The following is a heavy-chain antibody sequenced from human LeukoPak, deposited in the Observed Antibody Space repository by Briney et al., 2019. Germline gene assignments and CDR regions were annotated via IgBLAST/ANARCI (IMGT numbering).Heavy chain of an antibody. V-gene: IGHV4-30-4*08. CDR3: AREEEDFYGMDV. CDR1: GGSIISGGYY. CDR2: IYYSGST. Sequence: SETLSLTCTVSGGSIISGGYYWSWIRQHPGKGLEWIGYIYYSGSTNYNPSLKSRVTISVDTSKNQFSLKLSSVAAADTAVYYCAREEEDFYGMDVWGQGTTVTVSS. D-gene: IGHD3-3*01. J-gene: IGHJ6*02.